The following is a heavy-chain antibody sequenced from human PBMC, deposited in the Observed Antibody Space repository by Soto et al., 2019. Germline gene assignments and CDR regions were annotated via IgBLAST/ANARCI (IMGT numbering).Heavy chain of an antibody. D-gene: IGHD3-10*01. CDR2: IYYNGNT. V-gene: IGHV4-59*01. Sequence: QVQVQESGPGLVKPSETLALTCSVSGASFSSYYWSWIRQPPGKGLEWIGYIYYNGNTDYNPSLKSRVTMSVDTSKNQFCLKLTSVTAADTAVYYCAGAFITMVRGVVINWFDPWGQGTLVTVSS. CDR1: GASFSSYY. J-gene: IGHJ5*02. CDR3: AGAFITMVRGVVINWFDP.